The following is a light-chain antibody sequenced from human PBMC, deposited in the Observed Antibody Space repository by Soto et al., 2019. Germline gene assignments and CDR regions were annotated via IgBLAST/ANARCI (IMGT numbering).Light chain of an antibody. CDR3: QQRSSWPLFT. CDR2: DAS. Sequence: EIVLTQSPATLSLSPGERATLSCRASQSVSSYLAWYQQKPGQAPRRLIYDASNRATGIPARFSGSGSGTQFSLPISSLEREDFAVYYCQQRSSWPLFTFGPGTKVDIK. J-gene: IGKJ3*01. CDR1: QSVSSY. V-gene: IGKV3-11*01.